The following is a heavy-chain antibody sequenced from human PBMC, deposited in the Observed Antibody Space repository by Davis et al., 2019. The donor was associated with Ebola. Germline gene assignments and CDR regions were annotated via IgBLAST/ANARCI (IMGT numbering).Heavy chain of an antibody. CDR3: AREKLLWFGELLYSSLGWFDP. CDR1: GGSISSYY. Sequence: SETLSLTCTVSGGSISSYYWSWIRQPAGKGLEWIGRIYTSGTTNLNPSLKSRVTISGDTSKNQFSLKLSSVTAADTAVYYCAREKLLWFGELLYSSLGWFDPWGQGTLVTVSS. CDR2: IYTSGTT. D-gene: IGHD3-10*01. V-gene: IGHV4-4*07. J-gene: IGHJ5*02.